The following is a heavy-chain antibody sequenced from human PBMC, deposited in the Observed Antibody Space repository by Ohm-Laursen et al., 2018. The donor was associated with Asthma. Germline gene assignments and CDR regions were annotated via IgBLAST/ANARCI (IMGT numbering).Heavy chain of an antibody. CDR3: VRDYCIDGFCSKAFDP. CDR2: IWYGGSNK. J-gene: IGHJ5*02. Sequence: SLRLSCTASGFTFTSNDMYWVRQAPGKGLEFVAVIWYGGSNKYYADSVKGRFTISRDIAKNTLYLEMNSLRAEDTAVYYCVRDYCIDGFCSKAFDPWGQGTLVTVSS. V-gene: IGHV3-33*08. D-gene: IGHD2-8*01. CDR1: GFTFTSND.